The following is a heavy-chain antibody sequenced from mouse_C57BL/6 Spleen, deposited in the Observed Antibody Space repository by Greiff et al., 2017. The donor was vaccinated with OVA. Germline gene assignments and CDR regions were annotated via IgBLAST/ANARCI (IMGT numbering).Heavy chain of an antibody. J-gene: IGHJ3*01. V-gene: IGHV5-4*03. CDR2: ISDGGSYT. D-gene: IGHD4-1*01. Sequence: EVKLVESGGGLVKPGGSLKLSCAASGFTFSSYAMSWVRQTPDKRLEWVATISDGGSYTYYPDNVKGRFTISRDNAKNNLYLQMSHLKSEDTAMDYCARGLTGGFAYWGQGTLVTVSA. CDR1: GFTFSSYA. CDR3: ARGLTGGFAY.